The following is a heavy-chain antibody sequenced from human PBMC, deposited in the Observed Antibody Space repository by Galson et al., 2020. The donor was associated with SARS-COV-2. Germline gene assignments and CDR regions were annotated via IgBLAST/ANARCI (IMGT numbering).Heavy chain of an antibody. CDR2: FDPEDGET. D-gene: IGHD6-19*01. Sequence: SVKVSCKVSGYTLTELSMHWVRQAPGKGLEWMGGFDPEDGETIYAQKFQGRVTMTEDTSTDTAYMELSSLRSEDTAVYYCATGAAVAGSPQYYYYYYGMDVWGQGTTVTVSS. V-gene: IGHV1-24*01. J-gene: IGHJ6*02. CDR1: GYTLTELS. CDR3: ATGAAVAGSPQYYYYYYGMDV.